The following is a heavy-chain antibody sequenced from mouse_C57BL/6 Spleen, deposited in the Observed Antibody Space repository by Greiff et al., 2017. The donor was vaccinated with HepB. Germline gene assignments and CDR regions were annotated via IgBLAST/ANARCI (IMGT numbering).Heavy chain of an antibody. CDR3: AREDTTVVRAMDY. J-gene: IGHJ4*01. CDR2: INPGSGGT. D-gene: IGHD1-1*01. CDR1: GYAFTNYL. V-gene: IGHV1-54*01. Sequence: VQLQQSGAELVRPGTSVKVSCKASGYAFTNYLIEWVKQRPGQGLEWIGVINPGSGGTNYNEKFKGKATLTADKSSSTAYMQLSSLTSEDSAVYFCAREDTTVVRAMDYWGQGTSVTVSS.